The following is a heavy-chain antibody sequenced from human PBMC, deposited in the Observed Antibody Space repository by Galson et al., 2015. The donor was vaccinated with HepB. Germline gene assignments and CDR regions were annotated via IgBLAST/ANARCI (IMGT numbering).Heavy chain of an antibody. CDR1: GFSLSTSGVG. Sequence: PALVKPTQTLTLTCTFSGFSLSTSGVGVGWIRQPPGKALEWLALIYWDDDKRYSPSLKSRLTITKDTSKNQVVLTMTNMDPVDTATYYCAHRGPTMVRGVTLYYFDYWGQGTLVTVSS. D-gene: IGHD3-10*01. J-gene: IGHJ4*02. CDR2: IYWDDDK. V-gene: IGHV2-5*02. CDR3: AHRGPTMVRGVTLYYFDY.